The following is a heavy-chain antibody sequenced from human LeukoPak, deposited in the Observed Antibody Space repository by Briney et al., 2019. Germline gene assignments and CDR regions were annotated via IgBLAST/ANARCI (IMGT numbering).Heavy chain of an antibody. Sequence: GELLKISCQVSGYTFTSSWIGWLRQMPGKGLEWMGIIYPADSETRYKPSFEGQVTISADKSISTAYLQWSSLKASDTAMYYCARRYCSSGTCYFDYWGQGTLVTVSS. V-gene: IGHV5-51*01. D-gene: IGHD2-15*01. CDR1: GYTFTSSW. J-gene: IGHJ4*02. CDR2: IYPADSET. CDR3: ARRYCSSGTCYFDY.